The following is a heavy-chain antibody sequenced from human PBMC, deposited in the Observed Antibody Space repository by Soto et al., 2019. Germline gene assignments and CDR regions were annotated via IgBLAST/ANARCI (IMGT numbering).Heavy chain of an antibody. CDR1: GFTFSSYG. CDR3: AKIQFGEYYYDSSGQGGAFDI. D-gene: IGHD3-22*01. J-gene: IGHJ3*02. CDR2: ISYDGSIK. Sequence: QVQLVESGGGVVQPGRSLRLSCAASGFTFSSYGMHWVRQAPGKGLEWVAVISYDGSIKYYADSVKGRFTISRDNSKNTLYLQMNSLRAEDTAVYYCAKIQFGEYYYDSSGQGGAFDIWGQGTMVTVSS. V-gene: IGHV3-30*18.